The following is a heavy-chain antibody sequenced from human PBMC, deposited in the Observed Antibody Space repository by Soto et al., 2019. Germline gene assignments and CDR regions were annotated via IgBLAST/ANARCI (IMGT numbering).Heavy chain of an antibody. CDR3: ARGRFDFIWGTPAPYLDY. J-gene: IGHJ4*02. D-gene: IGHD3-16*01. CDR2: SYNSATT. V-gene: IGHV4-59*01. CDR1: GDSISTYY. Sequence: PSETLYLTCTVSGDSISTYYWTCIRQPPGKGLERIGYSYNSATTKYNPSLKSRVTISVDTSKNQFSLKLSSVTTADTAVYYCARGRFDFIWGTPAPYLDYWGQGAMVTVSS.